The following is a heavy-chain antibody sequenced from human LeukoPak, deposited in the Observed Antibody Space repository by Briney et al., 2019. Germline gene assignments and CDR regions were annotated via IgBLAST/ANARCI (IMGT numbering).Heavy chain of an antibody. Sequence: SQTLSLTCAISGDSISSNSAAWNWIRHSPSRGLEWLGRTYNRSKWYNDYAVSVKSRITINPATSKNQFSLQLNSVTPEDTAVYYCARLYYYGSGSSYAFDIWGQGTMVTVSS. CDR3: ARLYYYGSGSSYAFDI. D-gene: IGHD3-10*01. J-gene: IGHJ3*02. V-gene: IGHV6-1*01. CDR2: TYNRSKWYN. CDR1: GDSISSNSAA.